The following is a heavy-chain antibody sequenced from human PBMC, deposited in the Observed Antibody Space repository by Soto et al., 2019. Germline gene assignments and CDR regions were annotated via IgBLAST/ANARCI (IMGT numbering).Heavy chain of an antibody. Sequence: QEKLVESGGGVVQPGRSLRLSCAASGYTFSRFSLHWVRQAPGKGLEWLALISYDGSTKYNADSVKGRFTVSRDNSNNTLYVQLSSLRPEDTAVYYCARTTTVAGTPEFDYWGQGTLVTVSS. D-gene: IGHD6-19*01. CDR1: GYTFSRFS. CDR3: ARTTTVAGTPEFDY. J-gene: IGHJ4*02. V-gene: IGHV3-30-3*01. CDR2: ISYDGSTK.